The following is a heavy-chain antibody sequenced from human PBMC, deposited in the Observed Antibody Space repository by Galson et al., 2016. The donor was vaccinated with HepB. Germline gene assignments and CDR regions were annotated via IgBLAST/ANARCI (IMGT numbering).Heavy chain of an antibody. Sequence: SLRLSCAASGLSFHTYSMNWVRQTPGKGLEWVSSISSSSSYLYYADSVKGRFSISRDNAKKSLFLQMNSLRVEDTAVYYYATVPILGAVARYLDYWGQGTPVTVSS. CDR2: ISSSSSYL. D-gene: IGHD3-3*01. V-gene: IGHV3-21*01. CDR3: ATVPILGAVARYLDY. J-gene: IGHJ4*02. CDR1: GLSFHTYS.